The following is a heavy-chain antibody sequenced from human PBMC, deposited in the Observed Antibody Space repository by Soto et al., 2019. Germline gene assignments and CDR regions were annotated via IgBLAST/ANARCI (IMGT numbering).Heavy chain of an antibody. J-gene: IGHJ4*02. Sequence: ASVKVSCKASGYTFTDYYMHWVRQAPGQGFEWVGGINPESGNPKYVPKFQGRVTVTRDTSTSTAYMELNRLTSDDTAVYYCASEDCRNTSCLKGFDYWGQGTLVTVSS. V-gene: IGHV1-2*02. CDR3: ASEDCRNTSCLKGFDY. CDR1: GYTFTDYY. D-gene: IGHD2-15*01. CDR2: INPESGNP.